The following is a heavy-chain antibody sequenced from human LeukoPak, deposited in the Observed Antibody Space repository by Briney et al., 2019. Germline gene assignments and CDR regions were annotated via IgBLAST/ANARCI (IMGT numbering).Heavy chain of an antibody. D-gene: IGHD3-3*01. Sequence: GGSLRLSCAASGFTFSSYGMHWVRQAPGKGLEWVAFIRYDGRNKYYADSVKGRFTISRDNSKNTLYLQMNSLRAEDTAVYYCAKDRFLEWLFDYWGQGTLVTVSS. CDR1: GFTFSSYG. V-gene: IGHV3-30*02. CDR2: IRYDGRNK. J-gene: IGHJ4*02. CDR3: AKDRFLEWLFDY.